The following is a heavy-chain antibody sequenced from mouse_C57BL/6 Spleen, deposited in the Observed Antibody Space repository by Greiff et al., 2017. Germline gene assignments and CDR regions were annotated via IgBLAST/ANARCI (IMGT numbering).Heavy chain of an antibody. D-gene: IGHD1-1*01. Sequence: EVQVVESGGGLVQPKGSLKLSCAASGFTFNTYAMHWVRQAPGKGLEWVARIRSKSSNYATYYADSVKDRFTISRDDSQSMLYLQMNNLKTEDTAMYYCVRGYGSPLYYAMDYWGQGTSVTVSS. CDR2: IRSKSSNYAT. J-gene: IGHJ4*01. CDR1: GFTFNTYA. V-gene: IGHV10-3*01. CDR3: VRGYGSPLYYAMDY.